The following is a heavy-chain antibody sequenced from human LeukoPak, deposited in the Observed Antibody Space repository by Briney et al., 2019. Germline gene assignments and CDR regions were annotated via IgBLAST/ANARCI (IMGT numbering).Heavy chain of an antibody. Sequence: QPGRSLRLSCAASGFTFSSYGMHWVRQAPGKGLEGVAVISYDGSNKYYADSVNGRFTISRDNSKNTLYLQMNSLRAEDTAVYYCAKDYGDQSYYYYGMDVWGQGTTVTVSS. CDR3: AKDYGDQSYYYYGMDV. CDR2: ISYDGSNK. CDR1: GFTFSSYG. J-gene: IGHJ6*02. V-gene: IGHV3-30*18. D-gene: IGHD4-17*01.